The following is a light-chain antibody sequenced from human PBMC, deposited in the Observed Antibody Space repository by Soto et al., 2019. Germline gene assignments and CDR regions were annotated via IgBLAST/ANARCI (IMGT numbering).Light chain of an antibody. Sequence: QSVLTQPASESGSPGQSITISCTGTNSDIGGYNYVSWYQQYPGKAPKLIIFEVSHRPSGVSNRFSGSKSGNTASLTISGLQAEDEADYYCSTYTITSTRVFGGGTKVTVL. CDR1: NSDIGGYNY. J-gene: IGLJ3*02. CDR2: EVS. CDR3: STYTITSTRV. V-gene: IGLV2-14*01.